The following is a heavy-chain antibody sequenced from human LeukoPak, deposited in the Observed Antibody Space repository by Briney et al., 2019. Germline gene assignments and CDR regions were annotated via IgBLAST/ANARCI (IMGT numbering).Heavy chain of an antibody. CDR1: GFTFSNHA. CDR2: ISYDRSKK. J-gene: IGHJ4*02. Sequence: GGSLRLSCAASGFTFSNHAMHWVRQAPGKGLEWVAVISYDRSKKYYGDSVKGRFTISRDDPKSTLYLQTDSLRPEDTAVYYCARDSRYYYDSRGYYCDYWGQGTLVTVSS. CDR3: ARDSRYYYDSRGYYCDY. V-gene: IGHV3-30-3*01. D-gene: IGHD3-22*01.